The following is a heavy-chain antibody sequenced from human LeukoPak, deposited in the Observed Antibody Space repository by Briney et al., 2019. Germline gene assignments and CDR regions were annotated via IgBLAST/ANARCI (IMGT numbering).Heavy chain of an antibody. CDR2: IYTSGST. V-gene: IGHV4-4*09. D-gene: IGHD3-10*01. CDR3: ARHFRRDYSASGASQYYHYIDV. J-gene: IGHJ6*03. Sequence: SETLSLTCTVSGGSMSYDYWSWIRQTPGMRLEWIGYIYTSGSTRYNPSLKSRVTISVDTSKNHFSLRLRSVTAADTAVYYCARHFRRDYSASGASQYYHYIDVWGKGTTVTVSS. CDR1: GGSMSYDY.